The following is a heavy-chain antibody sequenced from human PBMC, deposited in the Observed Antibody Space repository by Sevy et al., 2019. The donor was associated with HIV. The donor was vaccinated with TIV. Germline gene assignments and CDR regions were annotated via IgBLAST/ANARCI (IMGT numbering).Heavy chain of an antibody. V-gene: IGHV3-30*02. CDR3: AKLVVPAASNDDILTGYPDLRVNYGMDV. CDR2: IWYDGSNK. J-gene: IGHJ6*02. D-gene: IGHD3-9*01. Sequence: GGSLRLSCAASGFTFSDYAIHWVRQAPGKGLEWVAFIWYDGSNKYYTDFVKGRFAISRDNSKNTLYLQMNSLRVEDTAVYYCAKLVVPAASNDDILTGYPDLRVNYGMDVWGQGTTVTASS. CDR1: GFTFSDYA.